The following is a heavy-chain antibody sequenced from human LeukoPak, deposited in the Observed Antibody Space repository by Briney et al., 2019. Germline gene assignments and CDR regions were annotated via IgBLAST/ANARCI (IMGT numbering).Heavy chain of an antibody. D-gene: IGHD3-16*01. CDR3: ARDWGGDY. J-gene: IGHJ4*02. CDR2: ISDSGNTR. CDR1: GFTFSSYT. V-gene: IGHV3-48*02. Sequence: GGSLRLSCAASGFTFSSYTMNWVRQAPGKGLEWLSFISDSGNTRYYADSVKGRFTVSRDNAKNSLLLQINSLRDEDTAVYYCARDWGGDYWGQGTLVTVSS.